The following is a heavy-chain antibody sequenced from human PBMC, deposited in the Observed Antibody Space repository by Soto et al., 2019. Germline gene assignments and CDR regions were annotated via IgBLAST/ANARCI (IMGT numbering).Heavy chain of an antibody. CDR1: GGTFSSYA. CDR2: IIPIVGSA. J-gene: IGHJ6*02. Sequence: QVQLVQSGAEVKKPGSLVKVSCKASGGTFSSYAISWVRQAPGQGLEWMGGIIPIVGSANYAQKFQGRVTITADESTRTAYMELSSLRSEDTAVYYCARSQGSSTSLEIYYYYYYGMDVWGQGTTVTVSS. CDR3: ARSQGSSTSLEIYYYYYYGMDV. V-gene: IGHV1-69*01. D-gene: IGHD2-2*01.